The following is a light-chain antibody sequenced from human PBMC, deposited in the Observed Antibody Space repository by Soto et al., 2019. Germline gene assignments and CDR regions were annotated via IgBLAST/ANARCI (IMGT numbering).Light chain of an antibody. CDR3: HSYTSSSTYV. Sequence: QSALTQPASVSGSPGQSITISCTGTNSDVGGYKYVSWYQQQPGKAPKVMIYEVSNRPSGVSNRFSGAKSGNTASLTISGLQAEDEAAYYCHSYTSSSTYVFGTGTKLTVL. CDR1: NSDVGGYKY. CDR2: EVS. V-gene: IGLV2-14*01. J-gene: IGLJ1*01.